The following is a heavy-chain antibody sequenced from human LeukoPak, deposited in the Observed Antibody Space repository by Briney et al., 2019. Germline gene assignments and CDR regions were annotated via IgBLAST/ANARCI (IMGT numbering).Heavy chain of an antibody. CDR1: GFTFSSYG. CDR2: ISGSGGST. J-gene: IGHJ3*02. D-gene: IGHD3-3*01. Sequence: PGGSLRLSCAASGFTFSSYGMSWVRQAPGKGLEWVSGISGSGGSTYYADSVKGRFTISRDNSKSTLYLQMNSLRAEDTAVYYCARSVSGRDAFDIWGQGTMVTVSS. CDR3: ARSVSGRDAFDI. V-gene: IGHV3-23*01.